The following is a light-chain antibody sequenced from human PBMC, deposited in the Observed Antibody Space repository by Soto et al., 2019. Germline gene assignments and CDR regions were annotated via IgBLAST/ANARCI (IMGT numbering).Light chain of an antibody. CDR1: QSISNY. V-gene: IGKV1-39*01. CDR2: AAS. CDR3: QQSYSTPHA. J-gene: IGKJ2*01. Sequence: DIQMTQSPSSLSASVGDRVTITCRASQSISNYLNWYQQKPGKAPKLLIYAASSLQSGVPSRFSGSGSGTDFTLTSNGSGTDFTLTISSLQPEDFATYYCQQSYSTPHAFGRGTKLEIK.